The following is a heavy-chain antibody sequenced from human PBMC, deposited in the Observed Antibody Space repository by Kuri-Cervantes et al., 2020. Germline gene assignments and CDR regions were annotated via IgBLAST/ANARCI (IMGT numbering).Heavy chain of an antibody. CDR3: ARKGGHELREPYYYGMDV. D-gene: IGHD1-14*01. J-gene: IGHJ6*02. Sequence: GGSLRLSCAASGFTFSDYYMSWIRQAPGKGLEWVSYISSSGSTIYYADSVKGRFTISRDNAKNSLYLQMNSLRAEDTAVYYCARKGGHELREPYYYGMDVWGQGTTVTVSS. CDR1: GFTFSDYY. V-gene: IGHV3-11*01. CDR2: ISSSGSTI.